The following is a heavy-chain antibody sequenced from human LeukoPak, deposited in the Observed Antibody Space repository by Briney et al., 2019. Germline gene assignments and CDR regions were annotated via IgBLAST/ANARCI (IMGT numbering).Heavy chain of an antibody. Sequence: ATVKVSCKASGGTFSSYAISWVRQAPGQGLEWMGRIIPIFGTANYAQKFQGRVTITTDESTSTAYMELSSLRSEDAAVYYCARALGELVVASYYYYMDVWGKGTTVTVSS. V-gene: IGHV1-69*05. D-gene: IGHD6-6*01. J-gene: IGHJ6*03. CDR2: IIPIFGTA. CDR1: GGTFSSYA. CDR3: ARALGELVVASYYYYMDV.